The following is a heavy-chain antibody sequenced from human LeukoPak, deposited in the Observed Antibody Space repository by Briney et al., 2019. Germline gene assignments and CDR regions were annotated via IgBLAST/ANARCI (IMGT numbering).Heavy chain of an antibody. CDR1: GFSVRSYG. CDR2: ISGSGGST. J-gene: IGHJ5*02. CDR3: ANFRLAYDSSGYSKWFDP. Sequence: GGSLRLSCAVSGFSVRSYGMSWVRQAPGKGLEWVSVISGSGGSTFYADSVKGRFTISRDNSKNTLYLQMNSLRAEDTAVYYCANFRLAYDSSGYSKWFDPWGQGTLVTVSS. V-gene: IGHV3-23*01. D-gene: IGHD3-22*01.